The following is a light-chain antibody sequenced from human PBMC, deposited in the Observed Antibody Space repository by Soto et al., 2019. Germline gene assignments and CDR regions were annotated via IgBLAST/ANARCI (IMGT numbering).Light chain of an antibody. CDR1: QSISRW. V-gene: IGKV1-5*01. Sequence: SQSPASLSASVGDRVTIPCRASQSISRWLAWYQQKPGKAPKLLIHDATSLESGVPSRFSGSGSGTEFTLTISSLQPDDFATYYCQQYSSYWTFAQGTNVDIK. CDR2: DAT. CDR3: QQYSSYWT. J-gene: IGKJ1*01.